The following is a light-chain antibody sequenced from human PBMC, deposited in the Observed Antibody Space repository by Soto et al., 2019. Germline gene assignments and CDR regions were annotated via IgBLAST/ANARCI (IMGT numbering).Light chain of an antibody. J-gene: IGLJ2*01. V-gene: IGLV2-14*02. Sequence: QSVLTQPASESGSPGQSITMSCTGTSSDVGSYNLVSWYQQHPGKAPKLVIYEVSNRPSGVSNRFSGSKSGYTASLTISGLQAEDEAAYYCSSYSTGSTDVVFGGGTKLTVL. CDR2: EVS. CDR3: SSYSTGSTDVV. CDR1: SSDVGSYNL.